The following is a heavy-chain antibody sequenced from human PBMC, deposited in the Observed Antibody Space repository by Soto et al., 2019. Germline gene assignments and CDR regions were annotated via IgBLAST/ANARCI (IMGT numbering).Heavy chain of an antibody. CDR1: GVTFSSYG. CDR3: AKALYDSSGYSH. V-gene: IGHV3-30*18. Sequence: GGSLRLSCAASGVTFSSYGMHWVRQAPGKGLGWVAVISYDGINKYYADSVKGRFTISRENSKNTLYLQMNSLRAEETAVYYCAKALYDSSGYSHWGEGTLVTVSS. D-gene: IGHD3-22*01. CDR2: ISYDGINK. J-gene: IGHJ4*02.